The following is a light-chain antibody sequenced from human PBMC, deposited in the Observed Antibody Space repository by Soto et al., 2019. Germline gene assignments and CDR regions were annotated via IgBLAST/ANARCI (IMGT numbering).Light chain of an antibody. V-gene: IGKV3-20*01. J-gene: IGKJ2*01. CDR1: QSVSSSY. CDR2: GAS. Sequence: EIVLTQSPGTLSLSPGERATLSCRASQSVSSSYLAWYQQKPGQAPRLLIYGASSRATGIPDRFSGSGSGTDVTLTISRLEPEDFAVYYCQQDGNSLYTFGQGTKLEIK. CDR3: QQDGNSLYT.